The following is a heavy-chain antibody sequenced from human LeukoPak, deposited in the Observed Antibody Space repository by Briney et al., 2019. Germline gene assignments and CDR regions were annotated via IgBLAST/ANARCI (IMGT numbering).Heavy chain of an antibody. V-gene: IGHV1-18*01. J-gene: IGHJ4*02. D-gene: IGHD4-11*01. CDR3: ARAPPDYSNFDY. CDR1: GYTFTSYG. CDR2: ISAYNGNT. Sequence: GASVKDSCKASGYTFTSYGISWVRQAPRQGLEWMGWISAYNGNTNYAQKLQGRVTMTTDTSTSTAYMELRSLRSDDTAVYYCARAPPDYSNFDYWGQGTLVTVSS.